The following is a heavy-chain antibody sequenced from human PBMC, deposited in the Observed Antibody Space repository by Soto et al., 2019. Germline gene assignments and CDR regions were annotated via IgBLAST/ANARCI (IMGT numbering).Heavy chain of an antibody. V-gene: IGHV4-59*01. CDR3: ARAIADHYYYRSGSYQNWFDT. CDR2: IYYSGST. D-gene: IGHD3-10*01. CDR1: GGSISSYY. Sequence: SETLSLTCTVSGGSISSYYWSWIRQPPGKGLEWIGYIYYSGSTNYNPSLKSRVTISVDTSKNQFSLKLSSVTAADTAVYYWARAIADHYYYRSGSYQNWFDTWGQGTLVTVSS. J-gene: IGHJ5*02.